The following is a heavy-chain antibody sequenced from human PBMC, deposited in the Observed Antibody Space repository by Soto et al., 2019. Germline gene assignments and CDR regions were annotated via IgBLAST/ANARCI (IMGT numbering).Heavy chain of an antibody. CDR3: ARDIVATFDYYGMDV. Sequence: ASVKVSCKASGYTFTSYGISWVRQAPGQGLEWMGWISAYNGNTNYAQKLQGRVTMTTDTSTSTAYMELRSLRSEDTAVYYCARDIVATFDYYGMDVWGQGTTVTV. J-gene: IGHJ6*02. CDR2: ISAYNGNT. D-gene: IGHD5-12*01. CDR1: GYTFTSYG. V-gene: IGHV1-18*01.